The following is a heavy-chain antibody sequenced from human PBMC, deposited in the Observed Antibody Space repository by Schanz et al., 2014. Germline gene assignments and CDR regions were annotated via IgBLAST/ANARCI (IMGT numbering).Heavy chain of an antibody. CDR1: GGTFSSFG. J-gene: IGHJ4*02. D-gene: IGHD3-10*01. CDR3: ARGRGFYDY. CDR2: IIPVLNIA. Sequence: VQLEQSGAEVKKPGSSVKVSCKASGGTFSSFGINWVRQAPGQGLEWMGKIIPVLNIATYAQRFQGRVSITADTSTNTAYMELSSLTSEDTAVHYCARGRGFYDYWGQGTLVIVSS. V-gene: IGHV1-69*02.